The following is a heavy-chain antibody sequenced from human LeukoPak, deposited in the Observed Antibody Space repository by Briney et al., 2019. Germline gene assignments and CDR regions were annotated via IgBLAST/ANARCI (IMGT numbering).Heavy chain of an antibody. Sequence: GGSLRLSCAASGFAFSSYAMSWVRQPPGKGLEWVSVISRRDDYTYYADSVKGRFTFSRDNSKNTLYLQMNTLRAEDTAVYYCANDYRSGSFHDFWGQGTLVTVSS. J-gene: IGHJ4*02. D-gene: IGHD3-10*01. CDR1: GFAFSSYA. V-gene: IGHV3-23*01. CDR3: ANDYRSGSFHDF. CDR2: ISRRDDYT.